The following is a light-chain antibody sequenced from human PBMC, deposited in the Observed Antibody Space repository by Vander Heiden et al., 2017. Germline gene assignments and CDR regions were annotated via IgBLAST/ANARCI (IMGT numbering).Light chain of an antibody. CDR2: GAS. V-gene: IGKV3-20*01. J-gene: IGKJ3*01. CDR3: QQYGSSPGFT. Sequence: ELVLTQSPVTLSLSPGERATLSCRASQSVSSSYLAWYQQKPGQTPRLLIYGASSRATGIPDRFSGSGSGTDFTLTISRLEPEDFAVYYCQQYGSSPGFTFGPGTKVDIK. CDR1: QSVSSSY.